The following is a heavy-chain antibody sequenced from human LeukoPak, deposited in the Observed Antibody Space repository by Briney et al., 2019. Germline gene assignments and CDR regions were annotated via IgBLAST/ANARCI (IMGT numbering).Heavy chain of an antibody. CDR2: IKQDGSEK. Sequence: GGSLRLSCAASGFPFSSYWMSWVRQAPGKGLEWVANIKQDGSEKYYVDSVKGRFTISRDNAKNSLYLRMNSLRAEDTAVYYCARDFLTYYDSSGQGAYFDYWGQGTLVTVSS. CDR3: ARDFLTYYDSSGQGAYFDY. D-gene: IGHD3-22*01. J-gene: IGHJ4*02. V-gene: IGHV3-7*05. CDR1: GFPFSSYW.